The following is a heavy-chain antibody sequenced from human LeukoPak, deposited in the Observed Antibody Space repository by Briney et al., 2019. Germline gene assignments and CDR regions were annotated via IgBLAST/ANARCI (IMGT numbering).Heavy chain of an antibody. CDR1: GGSISSSSYY. V-gene: IGHV4-39*07. CDR3: ARNRRGVPYFDY. CDR2: IYYSGST. D-gene: IGHD3-10*01. J-gene: IGHJ4*02. Sequence: SETLSLTCTVSGGSISSSSYYWGWIRQPPGKGLEWIGSIYYSGSTYYNPSLKSRVTISVDTSKNQFSLKLSSVTAADTAVYYCARNRRGVPYFDYWGQGTLVTVSS.